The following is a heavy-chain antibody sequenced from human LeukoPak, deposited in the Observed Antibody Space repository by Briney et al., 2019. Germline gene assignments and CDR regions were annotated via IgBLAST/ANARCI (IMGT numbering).Heavy chain of an antibody. J-gene: IGHJ4*02. V-gene: IGHV3-23*01. CDR3: AKDPNLEWLDRFFGY. CDR2: ISGSVGST. D-gene: IGHD3-3*01. Sequence: GGSLRLSCAASGFTFSSDAMGWVRQAPEEGLEWVSAISGSVGSTYYADSVKGRLTIYRDSSKNTLYLKMNSLRAEGTAVYYFAKDPNLEWLDRFFGYWGQGTL. CDR1: GFTFSSDA.